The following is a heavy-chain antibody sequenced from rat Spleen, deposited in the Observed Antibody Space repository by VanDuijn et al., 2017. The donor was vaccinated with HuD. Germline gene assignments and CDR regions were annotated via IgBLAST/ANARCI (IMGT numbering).Heavy chain of an antibody. Sequence: EVQLVESGGGLVQPGRSMKLSCAASGLSFSNYDMAWVRQAPTKGLEWVATITNTGGSTYYPDSVKGRFTISRDNAKSTLYLQMNSPTSEDTATYYCARQWGYTHNWFAYWGQGTLVTVSS. CDR3: ARQWGYTHNWFAY. CDR1: GLSFSNYD. J-gene: IGHJ3*01. CDR2: ITNTGGST. V-gene: IGHV5-25*01. D-gene: IGHD1-11*01.